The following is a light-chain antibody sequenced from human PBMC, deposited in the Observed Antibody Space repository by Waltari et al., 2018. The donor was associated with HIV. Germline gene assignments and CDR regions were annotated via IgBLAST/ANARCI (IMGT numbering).Light chain of an antibody. Sequence: QSVLTQPASVPGSPAQSTTIPCSGTISDVGGYTLVSWYQQHPGKAPKLMIYEVDNRPSGVSNRFSGSKSGNTASLTISGLQTEDEADYYCSSYTTSSTAVFGGGTKLTVL. V-gene: IGLV2-14*03. CDR1: ISDVGGYTL. CDR3: SSYTTSSTAV. J-gene: IGLJ2*01. CDR2: EVD.